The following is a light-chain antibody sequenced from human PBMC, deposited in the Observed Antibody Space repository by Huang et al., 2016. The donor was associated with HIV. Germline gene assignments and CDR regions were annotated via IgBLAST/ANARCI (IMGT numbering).Light chain of an antibody. CDR1: RSVGIN. CDR3: HQYNNWPPWT. Sequence: EVVLTQSPATLSVSPGEGATLSCRASRSVGINLAWYQKKPGQAPRLVIYGASNRAGGIPARFSGSGSGTEFTLTINSLQSEDFAFYYCHQYNNWPPWTFGQGTKVEIK. CDR2: GAS. V-gene: IGKV3-15*01. J-gene: IGKJ1*01.